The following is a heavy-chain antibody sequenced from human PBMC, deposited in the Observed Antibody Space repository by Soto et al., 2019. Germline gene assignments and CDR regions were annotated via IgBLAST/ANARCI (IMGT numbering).Heavy chain of an antibody. CDR2: IYHSGTT. CDR3: ARGDGFNYYLDY. D-gene: IGHD3-16*01. CDR1: GGSISSGGYS. J-gene: IGHJ4*02. Sequence: QLQLQESGSGLVKPSQTLSLTCAVSGGSISSGGYSWNWIRQPPGEGLEWIGYIYHSGTTYYNPSLKSRVNIAVDRSKNQFSLKLSSVTAADTAVYYCARGDGFNYYLDYWGQGTLVTVSS. V-gene: IGHV4-30-2*01.